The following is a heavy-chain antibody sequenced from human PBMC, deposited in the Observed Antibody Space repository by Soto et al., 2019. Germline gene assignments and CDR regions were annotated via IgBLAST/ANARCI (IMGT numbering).Heavy chain of an antibody. CDR3: ARDADILTGSDAFAI. D-gene: IGHD3-9*01. Sequence: QVQLVESGGGLVKPGGSLRLSCAASGFTFSDYYMSWIRQDPGKGLEWVSYISSSSSYTNYADSVKGRFTISRDNAKNSLYLQMNSLRAEDTAVYYCARDADILTGSDAFAIWGQGTMVIVSS. J-gene: IGHJ3*02. CDR1: GFTFSDYY. V-gene: IGHV3-11*05. CDR2: ISSSSSYT.